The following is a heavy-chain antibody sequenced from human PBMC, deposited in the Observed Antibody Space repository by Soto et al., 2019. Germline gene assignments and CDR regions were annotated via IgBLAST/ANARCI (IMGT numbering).Heavy chain of an antibody. CDR2: IYTSGST. J-gene: IGHJ5*02. CDR1: GGSISSYY. Sequence: SETLSLTCTVSGGSISSYYWSWIRQPAGKGLEWIGRIYTSGSTNYNPSLKSRVTMSVDTSKNQFSLKLSSVTAADTAVYYCASTLKRYCGGGTCYWFDHWGQGALVTVSS. V-gene: IGHV4-4*07. D-gene: IGHD2-15*01. CDR3: ASTLKRYCGGGTCYWFDH.